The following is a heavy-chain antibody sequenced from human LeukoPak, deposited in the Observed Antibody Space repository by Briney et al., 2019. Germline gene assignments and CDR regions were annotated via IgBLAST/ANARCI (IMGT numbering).Heavy chain of an antibody. CDR3: ARLARDGYKENDY. D-gene: IGHD5-24*01. CDR1: GYTFTSYG. CDR2: ISAYNGNT. Sequence: GASVKVSCKASGYTFTSYGISWVRQAPGQGLEWMGWISAYNGNTNYAQKLQGRATITTDESTSTAYMELSSLRSEDTAVYYCARLARDGYKENDYWGQGTLVTVSS. V-gene: IGHV1-18*01. J-gene: IGHJ4*02.